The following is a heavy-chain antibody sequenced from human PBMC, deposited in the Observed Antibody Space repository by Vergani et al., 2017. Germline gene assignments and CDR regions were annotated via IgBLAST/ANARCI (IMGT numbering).Heavy chain of an antibody. J-gene: IGHJ4*02. CDR3: ASVSRFYYDSSGPTDY. CDR1: GGSFSGYY. D-gene: IGHD3-22*01. CDR2: INHSGST. V-gene: IGHV4-34*01. Sequence: QVQLQQWGAGLLKPSETLSLTCAVYGGSFSGYYWSWIRQPPGKGLEWIGEINHSGSTNYNPSLKSRVTISVDTAKNQFSLKLSSVTAADTAVYYCASVSRFYYDSSGPTDYWGQGTLVTVSS.